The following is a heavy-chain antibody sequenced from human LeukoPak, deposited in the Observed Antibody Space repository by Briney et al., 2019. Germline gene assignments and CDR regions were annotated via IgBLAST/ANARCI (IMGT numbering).Heavy chain of an antibody. D-gene: IGHD6-13*01. J-gene: IGHJ4*02. CDR1: GGSISSGYY. Sequence: KPSETLSLTCTVSGGSISSGYYWGWIRQPPGKGLEWIGSIYHSGSTYYNPSLKSRVTISVDTSKNQFSLKLSSVTAADTAVYYCARDQAAAGTSFDYWGQGTLVTVSS. CDR3: ARDQAAAGTSFDY. CDR2: IYHSGST. V-gene: IGHV4-38-2*02.